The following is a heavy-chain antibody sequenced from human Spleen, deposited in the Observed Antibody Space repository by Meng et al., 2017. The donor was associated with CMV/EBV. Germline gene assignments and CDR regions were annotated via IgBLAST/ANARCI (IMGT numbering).Heavy chain of an antibody. J-gene: IGHJ5*02. Sequence: KVSCKEYGYTFNSYYMHWGRQAPGQRLEWMGIINPSGGSTSYAQKFQGRVTMTRDTSTSTVYMELSSLRSEDTAVYYCARAQPLDPWGQGTLVTVSS. CDR3: ARAQPLDP. V-gene: IGHV1-46*02. CDR1: GYTFNSYY. CDR2: INPSGGST.